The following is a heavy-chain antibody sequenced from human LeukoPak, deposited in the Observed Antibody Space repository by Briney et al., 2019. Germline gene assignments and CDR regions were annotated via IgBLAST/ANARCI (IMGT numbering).Heavy chain of an antibody. CDR1: GYTFTSYG. D-gene: IGHD6-13*01. V-gene: IGHV1-18*01. CDR2: ISAYNGNT. J-gene: IGHJ3*01. Sequence: EASVKVSCKASGYTFTSYGISWVRQAPGQGLEWMGWISAYNGNTNYAQKLQGRVTMTTDTSTSTAYMELRSLRSDDTAVYYCARGTTHSSSWLGAYWGQGTMVTVSS. CDR3: ARGTTHSSSWLGAY.